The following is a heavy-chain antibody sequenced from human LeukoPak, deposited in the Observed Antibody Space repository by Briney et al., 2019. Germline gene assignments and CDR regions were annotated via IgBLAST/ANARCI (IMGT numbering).Heavy chain of an antibody. J-gene: IGHJ4*02. CDR1: GGTFSSYA. Sequence: SVKVSCKASGGTFSSYAISWVRQAPGQGLEWMGGIIPIFGTANYAQKFQGRVTITADESTSTAYMELSSLRSEDTAVYYCARAPQGYSSSSPFDYWGQGTLVTVSS. CDR2: IIPIFGTA. CDR3: ARAPQGYSSSSPFDY. V-gene: IGHV1-69*13. D-gene: IGHD6-6*01.